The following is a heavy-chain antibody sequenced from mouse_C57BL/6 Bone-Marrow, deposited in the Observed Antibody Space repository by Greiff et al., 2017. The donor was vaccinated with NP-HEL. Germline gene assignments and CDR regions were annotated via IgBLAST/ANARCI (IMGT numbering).Heavy chain of an antibody. CDR1: GYTFTSYW. D-gene: IGHD2-5*01. V-gene: IGHV1-50*01. CDR2: IDPSDSYT. J-gene: IGHJ4*01. Sequence: QVQLKESGAELVKPGASVKLSCKASGYTFTSYWMQWVKQRPGQGLEWIGEIDPSDSYTNYNQKFKGKATLTVDTSSSTAYMQLSSLTSEDSAVYYCARHYSNYVGYAMDYWGQGTSVTVSS. CDR3: ARHYSNYVGYAMDY.